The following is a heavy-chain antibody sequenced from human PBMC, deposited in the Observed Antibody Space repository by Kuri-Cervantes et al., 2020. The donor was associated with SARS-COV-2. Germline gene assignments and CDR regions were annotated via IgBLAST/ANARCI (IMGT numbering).Heavy chain of an antibody. CDR1: GYSISSGYY. J-gene: IGHJ4*02. Sequence: SQTLSLTCAVSGYSISSGYYWGWIRQPPGKGLEWIGSIYHSGSTYYNPSLKSRVTISVDTSKNQFSLKLSSVTAADTAVYYCARAGRWELLLGRLAYFDYWGQGTLVTVSS. CDR3: ARAGRWELLLGRLAYFDY. D-gene: IGHD1-26*01. V-gene: IGHV4-38-2*01. CDR2: IYHSGST.